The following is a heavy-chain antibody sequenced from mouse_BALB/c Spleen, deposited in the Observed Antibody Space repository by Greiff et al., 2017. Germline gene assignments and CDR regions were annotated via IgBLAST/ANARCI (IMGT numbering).Heavy chain of an antibody. D-gene: IGHD2-1*01. J-gene: IGHJ2*01. CDR3: TIYGNYVDYFDY. CDR1: GYSFTDYN. Sequence: EVQLQQSGPELVKPGASVKVSCKASGYSFTDYNMYWVKQSHGKSLEWIGYIDPYNGGTSYNQKFKRKATLTVDKSSSTAYMQLSSLTSEDSAVYYCTIYGNYVDYFDYWGQGTTLTVSS. CDR2: IDPYNGGT. V-gene: IGHV1S135*01.